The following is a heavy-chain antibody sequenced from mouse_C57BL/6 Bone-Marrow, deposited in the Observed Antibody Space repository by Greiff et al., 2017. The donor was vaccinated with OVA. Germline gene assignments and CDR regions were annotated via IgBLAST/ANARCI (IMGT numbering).Heavy chain of an antibody. CDR3: ARRGLDYGSSYVYAMDY. V-gene: IGHV1-26*01. J-gene: IGHJ4*01. CDR1: GYTFTDYY. D-gene: IGHD1-1*01. Sequence: EVQLQQSGPELVKPGASVKISCKASGYTFTDYYMNWVKQSHGKSLEWIGDINPNNGGTSYNQKFKGKAKLTVDKSSSTAYMELRSLTSEDSAVYYCARRGLDYGSSYVYAMDYWGQGTSVTVSS. CDR2: INPNNGGT.